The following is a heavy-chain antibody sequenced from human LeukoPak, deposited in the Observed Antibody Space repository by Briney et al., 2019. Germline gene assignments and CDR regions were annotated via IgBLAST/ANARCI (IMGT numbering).Heavy chain of an antibody. D-gene: IGHD3-9*01. CDR1: GFPFSNYA. J-gene: IGHJ4*02. CDR2: IWYDGSKK. V-gene: IGHV3-33*01. Sequence: GRSLRLSCAASGFPFSNYAMHWVRQAPGKGLEWVAVIWYDGSKKYYADSVKGRFTISRDNSKNTLYLQMNSLRAEDTAVYYCARDLTGYHDYWGQGTLVTVSS. CDR3: ARDLTGYHDY.